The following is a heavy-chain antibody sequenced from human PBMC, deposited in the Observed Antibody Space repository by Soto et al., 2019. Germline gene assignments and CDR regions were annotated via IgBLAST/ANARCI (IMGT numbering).Heavy chain of an antibody. V-gene: IGHV3-30-3*01. Sequence: GGSLRLSCAVSGFTLSSYAMHWVRQTPGKGLEWVAVISYHGSNKYYADSVKGRFTISRDNAKNSVYLQMNSLRAEDTAVYYCARGQWYGMDVWGQGTTVTVSS. CDR1: GFTLSSYA. D-gene: IGHD2-8*01. CDR3: ARGQWYGMDV. CDR2: ISYHGSNK. J-gene: IGHJ6*02.